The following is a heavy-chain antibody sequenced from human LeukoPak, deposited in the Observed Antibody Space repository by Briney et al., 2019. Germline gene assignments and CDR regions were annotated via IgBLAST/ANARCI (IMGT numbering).Heavy chain of an antibody. CDR2: IKQDGSEK. Sequence: GGSLRLSCAASGFTFSSYWMSWVRQAPGKGLEWVANIKQDGSEKFYVDSVKGRFTISRDNAKNSLYLQMNSLRAEDTAVYYCARVSDCGGDCYPGLFDYWGQGTLVTVSS. V-gene: IGHV3-7*01. D-gene: IGHD2-21*01. CDR3: ARVSDCGGDCYPGLFDY. J-gene: IGHJ4*02. CDR1: GFTFSSYW.